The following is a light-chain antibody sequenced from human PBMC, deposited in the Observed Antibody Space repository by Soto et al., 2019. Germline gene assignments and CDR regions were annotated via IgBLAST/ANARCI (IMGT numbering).Light chain of an antibody. CDR1: QSVSSN. J-gene: IGKJ1*01. V-gene: IGKV3-15*01. Sequence: IVMTQSPGTLSVSTWERATISCSSSQSVSSNLAWYQQKPGQAPRLLIYGASTRATGIPARFSGSGSGTEFTLTISSLQPEDFATYYCQQSGDTPPWTFGQGTKVDI. CDR3: QQSGDTPPWT. CDR2: GAS.